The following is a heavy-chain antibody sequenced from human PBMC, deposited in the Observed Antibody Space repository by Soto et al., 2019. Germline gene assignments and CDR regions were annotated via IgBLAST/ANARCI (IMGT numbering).Heavy chain of an antibody. CDR3: ATQTPRIELTVLPIPT. CDR2: MYHSGST. D-gene: IGHD2-2*02. V-gene: IGHV4-4*02. CDR1: GGSISSINW. J-gene: IGHJ4*02. Sequence: QVQLRQSGPGLVKPSGTLSLTCAVSGGSISSINWWSWVRQYPGKGLEWSGEMYHSGSTNYNPSLRGRVTISVHKSPNQFSLKIRSVTSAHTALYHCATQTPRIELTVLPIPTGGQGTLVTVSP.